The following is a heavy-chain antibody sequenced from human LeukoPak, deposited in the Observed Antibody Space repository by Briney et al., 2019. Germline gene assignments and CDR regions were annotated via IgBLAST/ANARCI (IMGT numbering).Heavy chain of an antibody. CDR3: ARRSGWLDY. V-gene: IGHV4-59*01. Sequence: ASETLSLTCTVSGGSISSYYWSWIRQPPGKGLEWIGNIYYSGSTNYNPFLKSRVTISVDTSKNQFSLKLSSVTAADTAVYYCARRSGWLDYWGQGTLVTVSS. CDR1: GGSISSYY. CDR2: IYYSGST. J-gene: IGHJ4*02. D-gene: IGHD6-19*01.